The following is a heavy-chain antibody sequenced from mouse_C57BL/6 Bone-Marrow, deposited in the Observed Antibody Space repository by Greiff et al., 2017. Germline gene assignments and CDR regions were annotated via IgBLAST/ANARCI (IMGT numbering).Heavy chain of an antibody. CDR3: ARDLGYFDV. J-gene: IGHJ1*03. Sequence: VKVVESGAELARPGASVKLSCKASGYTFTSYGISWVKQRTGQGLEWIGEIYPRSGNTYYNEKFKGKATLTADKSSSTAYMELRSLTSEDSAVYFCARDLGYFDVWGTGTTVTVSS. CDR1: GYTFTSYG. CDR2: IYPRSGNT. V-gene: IGHV1-81*01.